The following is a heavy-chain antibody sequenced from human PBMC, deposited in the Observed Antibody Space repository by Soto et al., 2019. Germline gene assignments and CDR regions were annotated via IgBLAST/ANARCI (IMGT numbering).Heavy chain of an antibody. V-gene: IGHV3-66*01. CDR3: ASDGTYNWV. CDR1: GFTVSGNY. J-gene: IGHJ4*02. CDR2: IYSTGDT. Sequence: ELPLVASGGGLVQPGGSLRLSCAASGFTVSGNYMRWVRKAPGKGLEWVALIYSTGDTHYADSVKGRFTISIDSSRNTLYLQMNRLRFEDTAVDFCASDGTYNWVGGQGIHVTASS. D-gene: IGHD1-1*01.